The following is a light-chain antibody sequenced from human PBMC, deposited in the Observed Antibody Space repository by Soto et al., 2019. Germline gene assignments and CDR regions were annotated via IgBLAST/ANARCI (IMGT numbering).Light chain of an antibody. Sequence: QSVLTKPRSVSGSPGQSVTISCTGTSSDVGGYNYVSWYQQHPGKAPKLMIYDVSKRPSGVPDRFSGSKSGNTASLTISGLQAEDEADYYCCSYAGSTGRFGGGTKLTVL. CDR2: DVS. CDR3: CSYAGSTGR. V-gene: IGLV2-11*01. CDR1: SSDVGGYNY. J-gene: IGLJ2*01.